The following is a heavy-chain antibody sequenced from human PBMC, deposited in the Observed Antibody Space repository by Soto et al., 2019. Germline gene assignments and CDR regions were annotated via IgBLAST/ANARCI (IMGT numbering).Heavy chain of an antibody. Sequence: QITLKESGPTLVKPTQTLTLTCTFSGFSLSTSGVGVGWIRQPPGKALEWLALIYWDDDKRYSPSLKSRLTITKDTSKNQVVRTMTNMDPVDTATYYCAHSRITIFGVVPSLGWDYWGQGTLVTVSS. CDR3: AHSRITIFGVVPSLGWDY. CDR2: IYWDDDK. D-gene: IGHD3-3*01. CDR1: GFSLSTSGVG. V-gene: IGHV2-5*02. J-gene: IGHJ4*02.